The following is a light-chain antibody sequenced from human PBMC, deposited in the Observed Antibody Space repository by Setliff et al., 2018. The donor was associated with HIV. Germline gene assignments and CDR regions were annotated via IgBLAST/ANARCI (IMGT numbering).Light chain of an antibody. V-gene: IGLV2-23*01. CDR2: QAT. CDR1: SNDVGRYDL. CDR3: CSNTGSNTFV. J-gene: IGLJ1*01. Sequence: ALTQPATVSGSPGQSITISCTGTSNDVGRYDLVSWYQQHPARAPKLIIYQATRRPSGVSNRFSGSKSGNVASLTISGLQAEDEADYYCCSNTGSNTFVFGTGTKVTVL.